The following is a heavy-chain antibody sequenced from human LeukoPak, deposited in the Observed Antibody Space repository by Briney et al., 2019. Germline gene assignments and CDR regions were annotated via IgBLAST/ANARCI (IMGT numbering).Heavy chain of an antibody. CDR2: INHSGST. CDR1: GGSFSGYY. Sequence: SETLSLTCAVYGGSFSGYYWSWIRQPPGKGLEWSGEINHSGSTNYNPSLKSRVTISVDTSKNQFSLKLSSVTAADTAVYYCARGSKGTYGGKGRPRNWYFDLWGRGTLVTVSS. CDR3: ARGSKGTYGGKGRPRNWYFDL. V-gene: IGHV4-34*01. J-gene: IGHJ2*01. D-gene: IGHD4-23*01.